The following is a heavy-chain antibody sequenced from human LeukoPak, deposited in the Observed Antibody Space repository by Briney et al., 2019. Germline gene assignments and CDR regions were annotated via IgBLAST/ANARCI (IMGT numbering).Heavy chain of an antibody. V-gene: IGHV1-8*02. D-gene: IGHD3-10*01. J-gene: IGHJ4*02. CDR2: MNPNSGNT. CDR1: GYTFTGYY. Sequence: GASVKVSCKASGYTFTGYYMHWVRQAPGQGLEWMGWMNPNSGNTGYAQKFQGRVTMTRNTSISTAYMELSSLRSEDTAVYYCARELALLWFGEIRDYWGQGTLVTVSS. CDR3: ARELALLWFGEIRDY.